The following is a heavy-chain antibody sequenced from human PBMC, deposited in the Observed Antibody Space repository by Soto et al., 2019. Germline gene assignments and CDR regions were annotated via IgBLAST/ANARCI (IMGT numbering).Heavy chain of an antibody. CDR1: GFTVSGNY. V-gene: IGHV3-53*01. J-gene: IGHJ6*04. CDR3: ARDRRTVTYLGYYYYGMDV. D-gene: IGHD4-17*01. Sequence: GGSLRLSCAASGFTVSGNYMSWVRPAPGKGLEWVSVIYSGGSTYYADSVKGRFTISRDNSKNTLYLQMNSLRAEDTAVYYCARDRRTVTYLGYYYYGMDVWGKGTTVTVSS. CDR2: IYSGGST.